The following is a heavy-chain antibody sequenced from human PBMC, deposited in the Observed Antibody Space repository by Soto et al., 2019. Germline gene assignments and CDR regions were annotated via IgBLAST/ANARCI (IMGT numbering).Heavy chain of an antibody. V-gene: IGHV3-23*01. D-gene: IGHD2-15*01. CDR1: GFTFSSYA. J-gene: IGHJ4*02. CDR2: ISVSVSST. CDR3: GKGLVYCRGDSCPPPVY. Sequence: EVQLLESGGGLVQPGGSLRLSCAASGFTFSSYAMNWVRQAPGKGLEWVSAISVSVSSTYYADSVKGRFTISRDNSKNNPYLQMNGLRAEDLAIYFSGKGLVYCRGDSCPPPVYWGQGTLVTVSS.